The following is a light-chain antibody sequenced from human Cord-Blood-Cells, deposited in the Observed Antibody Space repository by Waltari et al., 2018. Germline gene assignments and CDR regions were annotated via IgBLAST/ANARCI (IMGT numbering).Light chain of an antibody. CDR2: DVS. Sequence: QSALTQPASVSGSPGQSITISCTGTSSDVGGYNYVSWYQQHPGKAPKLMIYDVSNRPSGFSNRFSGSKSGNTAALTISGLQAEDEADYYCRSYTSSSTLEVFGGGTKLTVL. CDR1: SSDVGGYNY. V-gene: IGLV2-14*01. J-gene: IGLJ3*02. CDR3: RSYTSSSTLEV.